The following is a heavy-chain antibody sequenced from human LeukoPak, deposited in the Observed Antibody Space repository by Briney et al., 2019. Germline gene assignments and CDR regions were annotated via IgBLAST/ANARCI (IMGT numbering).Heavy chain of an antibody. CDR1: GFSFSTST. CDR2: ISSSSSTI. CDR3: ARDLSEPHWYSSGWSLDV. D-gene: IGHD6-19*01. J-gene: IGHJ6*02. V-gene: IGHV3-48*01. Sequence: GGSLRLSCAASGFSFSTSTMNWVRQAPGKGLEWVSYISSSSSTIYYADSVKGRLTISRDNAKKSLYLQMNSLRAEDTAVYYCARDLSEPHWYSSGWSLDVWGQGTTVTVSS.